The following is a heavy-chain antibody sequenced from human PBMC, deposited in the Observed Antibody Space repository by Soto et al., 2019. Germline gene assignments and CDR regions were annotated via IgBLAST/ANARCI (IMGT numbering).Heavy chain of an antibody. CDR1: GCAFSSYA. CDR2: IIPIFGTA. J-gene: IGHJ6*02. D-gene: IGHD6-13*01. V-gene: IGHV1-69*13. CDR3: ARDYSSSWHPGAYYYYGMDV. Sequence: SVKVSCKASGCAFSSYAISWVRQAPGQGLEWMGGIIPIFGTANYAQKFQGRVTITADESTSTAYMELSSLRSEDTAVYYCARDYSSSWHPGAYYYYGMDVWGQGTTVTVSS.